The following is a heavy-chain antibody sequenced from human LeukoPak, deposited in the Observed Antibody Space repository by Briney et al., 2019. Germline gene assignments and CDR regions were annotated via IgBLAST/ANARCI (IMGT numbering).Heavy chain of an antibody. V-gene: IGHV4-34*01. CDR2: INHSGST. CDR3: ARSYSSGWYGVDP. Sequence: SETLSLTCAVYGGSFSGYYWSWIRQPPGKGLEWIGEINHSGSTNYNPSLKSRVTISVDTSKNQFSLILSSVTAADTAVYYCARSYSSGWYGVDPWGQGTLVTVSS. D-gene: IGHD6-19*01. J-gene: IGHJ5*02. CDR1: GGSFSGYY.